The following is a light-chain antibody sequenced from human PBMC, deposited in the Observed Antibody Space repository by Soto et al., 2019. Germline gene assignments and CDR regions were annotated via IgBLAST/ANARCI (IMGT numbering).Light chain of an antibody. CDR1: SSDVGGYNY. CDR3: SSYTSSSTLV. J-gene: IGLJ1*01. CDR2: DVS. Sequence: SALTQPASVSGSPRQSITISCTGTSSDVGGYNYVSWYQQHPGKAPKLMTYDVSNRPSGVSDRFSGSKSGNTASLTISGLQAEDEADYYCSSYTSSSTLVFGTGTKVTVL. V-gene: IGLV2-14*01.